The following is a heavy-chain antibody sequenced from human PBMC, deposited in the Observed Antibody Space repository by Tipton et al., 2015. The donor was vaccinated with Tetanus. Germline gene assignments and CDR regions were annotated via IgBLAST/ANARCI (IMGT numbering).Heavy chain of an antibody. V-gene: IGHV4-61*01. CDR3: ARANYDFPKKGPFDS. CDR1: GGSVRSGSYS. Sequence: GLVKPSETLSLTCTVSGGSVRSGSYSWNWIRQPPGKGLEWIGYISYSGSTNSNYSLKSRITISQDTSKNQFSLKLTSVTAADTAVYYCARANYDFPKKGPFDSWGQGTLVIVSS. D-gene: IGHD3-3*01. J-gene: IGHJ4*02. CDR2: ISYSGST.